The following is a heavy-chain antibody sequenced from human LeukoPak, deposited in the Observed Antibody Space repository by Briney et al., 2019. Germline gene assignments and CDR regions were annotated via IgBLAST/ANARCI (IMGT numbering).Heavy chain of an antibody. CDR3: ARDGWGGYYDSSGLDY. CDR1: GFTFDDYA. D-gene: IGHD3-22*01. V-gene: IGHV3-9*01. CDR2: ISWNSRSI. Sequence: GGSLRLSCAASGFTFDDYAMHWVRQAPGKGLEWVSGISWNSRSIAYADSVKGRFTISRDNAKNSLYLQMNSLRAEDTAVYYCARDGWGGYYDSSGLDYWGQGTLVTVSS. J-gene: IGHJ4*02.